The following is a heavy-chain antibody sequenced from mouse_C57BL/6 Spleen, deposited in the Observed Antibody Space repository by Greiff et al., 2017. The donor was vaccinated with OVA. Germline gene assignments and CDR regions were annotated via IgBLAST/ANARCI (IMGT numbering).Heavy chain of an antibody. V-gene: IGHV1-42*01. D-gene: IGHD1-1*01. CDR1: GYSFTGYY. CDR3: ARVRITTVDGAMDY. Sequence: VQLQQSGPELVKPGASVKISCKASGYSFTGYYMNWVKQSPEKSLEWIGEINPSTGGTTYNQKFKAKATLTVDKSSSTAYMQLKSLTSEDSAVYDCARVRITTVDGAMDYWGQGTSVSVSS. J-gene: IGHJ4*01. CDR2: INPSTGGT.